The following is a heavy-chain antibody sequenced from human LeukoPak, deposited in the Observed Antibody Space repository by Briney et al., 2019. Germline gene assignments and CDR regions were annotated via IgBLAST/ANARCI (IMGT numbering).Heavy chain of an antibody. CDR3: ASSLRRIVGATGVDY. Sequence: GGSLRLSCAASGFTVSSNYMSWVRQAPGKGLEWVSVIYSGGSTYYADSVKGRFTISRDNSKNTLYLQMNSLRAEDTAVYYCASSLRRIVGATGVDYWGQGTLVTVSS. CDR1: GFTVSSNY. CDR2: IYSGGST. J-gene: IGHJ4*02. D-gene: IGHD1-26*01. V-gene: IGHV3-53*01.